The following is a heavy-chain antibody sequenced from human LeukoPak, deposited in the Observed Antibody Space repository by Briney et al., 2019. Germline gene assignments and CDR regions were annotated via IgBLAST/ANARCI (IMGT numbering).Heavy chain of an antibody. CDR2: IYSGGGT. D-gene: IGHD6-19*01. CDR3: ARDNGRSSGWYDYLEY. Sequence: PGGSLRLSCAASGFTVSSNYMTWVRQAPGKGLEWVSVIYSGGGTYYADSVKGRFTISRDNSKNTLYLQMNSLRAEDTAVYYCARDNGRSSGWYDYLEYSGQGTLVTVPS. V-gene: IGHV3-53*01. CDR1: GFTVSSNY. J-gene: IGHJ4*02.